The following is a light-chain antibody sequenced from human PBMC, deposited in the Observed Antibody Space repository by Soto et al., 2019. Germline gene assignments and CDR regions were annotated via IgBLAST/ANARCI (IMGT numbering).Light chain of an antibody. V-gene: IGKV3-20*01. CDR2: GAS. CDR1: QSVRNSY. CDR3: QQYYDSPST. J-gene: IGKJ1*01. Sequence: EIVLTQSPGTLSLSPGERATLSCRASQSVRNSYLAWYQQKPGPAPRLLIYGASRRATVIPDRFSGIGSGTDFTLTISRFEPEDFAMYYCQQYYDSPSTFGQGTNVEVK.